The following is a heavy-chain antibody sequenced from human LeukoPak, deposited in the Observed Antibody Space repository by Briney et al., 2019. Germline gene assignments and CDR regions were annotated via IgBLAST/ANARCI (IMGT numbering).Heavy chain of an antibody. CDR3: ARDRYDLARYYFDY. J-gene: IGHJ4*02. Sequence: PGGSLRLSCAASGFTFSSYAMHWVRQAPGKGLEWVAVISYDGSNKYYADSVKGRFTISRDNSKNTLYLQMNSLRAEDTAVYYCARDRYDLARYYFDYWGQGTLVTVSS. CDR2: ISYDGSNK. D-gene: IGHD3-9*01. V-gene: IGHV3-30-3*01. CDR1: GFTFSSYA.